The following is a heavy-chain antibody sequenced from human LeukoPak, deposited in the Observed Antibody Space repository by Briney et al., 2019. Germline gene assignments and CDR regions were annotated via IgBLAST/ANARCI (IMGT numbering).Heavy chain of an antibody. CDR3: ARGPYCYDSSGYYLVDY. CDR1: GFTERSNY. J-gene: IGHJ4*02. V-gene: IGHV3-53*01. Sequence: GGSLRLFCAASGFTERSNYMSWVPQAPGKGLEWVSVMYSCGSTNYADSVKGRFTIARDNSKNTLYLQMNSLRAEDTAVYYCARGPYCYDSSGYYLVDYWGQGTLVTDSS. D-gene: IGHD3-22*01. CDR2: MYSCGST.